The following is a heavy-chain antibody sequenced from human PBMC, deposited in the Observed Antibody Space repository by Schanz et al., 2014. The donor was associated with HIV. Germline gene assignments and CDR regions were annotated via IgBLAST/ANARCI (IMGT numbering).Heavy chain of an antibody. CDR3: ATCRCDGELSLLRY. Sequence: QEQLVQSGAAVRKPGSSVTVSCKTSGGTFNNYALNWVRQATGQGLEWMGWINPDNAGRNYAQKFQGRVTMTRDTSISTAFMELSRLRSDDTAVYYCATCRCDGELSLLRYWGQGTLVTVSS. J-gene: IGHJ4*02. V-gene: IGHV1-2*02. CDR1: GGTFNNYA. D-gene: IGHD3-16*02. CDR2: INPDNAGR.